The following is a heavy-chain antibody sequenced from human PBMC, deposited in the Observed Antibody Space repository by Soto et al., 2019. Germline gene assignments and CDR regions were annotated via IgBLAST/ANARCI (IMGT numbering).Heavy chain of an antibody. CDR2: IYHSGST. CDR1: GGSISSGGYS. D-gene: IGHD2-2*01. CDR3: ARGPDCISTSCYEGGALDY. J-gene: IGHJ4*02. Sequence: QLQLQESGSGLVKPSQTLSLTCAVSGGSISSGGYSWSWIRQPPGKGLEWIGYIYHSGSTYYNPSLKSRVTISVDRSKNQFSLKLSSVTAADTAVYYCARGPDCISTSCYEGGALDYWGQGTLVTVSS. V-gene: IGHV4-30-2*01.